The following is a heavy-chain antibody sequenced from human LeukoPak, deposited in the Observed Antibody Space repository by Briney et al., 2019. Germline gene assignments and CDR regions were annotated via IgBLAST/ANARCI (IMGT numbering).Heavy chain of an antibody. CDR1: GYTFTSYD. V-gene: IGHV1-8*01. J-gene: IGHJ4*02. CDR3: ARGWDIVVVPAAILAY. CDR2: MNPNSGNT. Sequence: ASVKVSCKASGYTFTSYDINWVRQATGQGLEWMGWMNPNSGNTGYAQKFQGRVTMTRNTSISTAYMELSSLRSEDTAVYYCARGWDIVVVPAAILAYWGQGTLVTVSS. D-gene: IGHD2-2*02.